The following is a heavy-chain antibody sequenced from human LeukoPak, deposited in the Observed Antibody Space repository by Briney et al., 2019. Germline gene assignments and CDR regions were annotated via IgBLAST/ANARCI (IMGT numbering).Heavy chain of an antibody. J-gene: IGHJ3*02. CDR1: GGSISSGDYY. V-gene: IGHV4-30-4*02. D-gene: IGHD3-22*01. Sequence: PSETLSLTCTVSGGSISSGDYYWSWIRQPPGKGLEWIGYIYYSGSTYYNPSLKSRVTISVDTSKNQFSLKLSSVTAADTAVYYCARDRSYYDSSGYQETSDAFDIWGQGTMVTVSS. CDR3: ARDRSYYDSSGYQETSDAFDI. CDR2: IYYSGST.